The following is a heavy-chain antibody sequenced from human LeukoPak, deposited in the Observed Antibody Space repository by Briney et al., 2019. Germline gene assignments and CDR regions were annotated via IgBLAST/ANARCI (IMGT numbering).Heavy chain of an antibody. CDR1: GDSISSGSYF. CDR3: ARLGYCSSTSCSSLLGFDP. J-gene: IGHJ5*02. CDR2: VHHSGLT. D-gene: IGHD2-2*01. V-gene: IGHV4-39*07. Sequence: SETLSLTCTVSGDSISSGSYFWGWIRQPPGKGLEWIANVHHSGLTYYDASLKSRVATAVDMSRNQFSLKMNSVTAADTAVYYCARLGYCSSTSCSSLLGFDPWGQGTLVTVSS.